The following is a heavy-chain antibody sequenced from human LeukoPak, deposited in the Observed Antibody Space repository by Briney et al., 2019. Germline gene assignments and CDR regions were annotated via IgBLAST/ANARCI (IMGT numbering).Heavy chain of an antibody. CDR2: ISSSSSYI. D-gene: IGHD7-27*01. J-gene: IGHJ5*02. Sequence: AGSLGLSCAASGFTFSSYSMNWVRQAPGKGLEWVSPISSSSSYIYYADSVKGRFTISRDNAKNSLYLQMNSLRAEDTAVYYCARMGTLNWFDPWGQGTLVTVSS. CDR1: GFTFSSYS. V-gene: IGHV3-21*01. CDR3: ARMGTLNWFDP.